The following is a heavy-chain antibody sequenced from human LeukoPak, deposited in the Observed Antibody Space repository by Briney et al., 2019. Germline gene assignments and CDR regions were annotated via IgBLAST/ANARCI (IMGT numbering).Heavy chain of an antibody. CDR1: GGSISSYY. CDR3: ARANYDSSGYYTLIDAFDI. D-gene: IGHD3-22*01. Sequence: PSGTLSLTCTASGGSISSYYWSWIRQPPGKGLELIGYIYYSGSTNYNPSLKSRVTISVDTSKNQFSLKLSSVTAADTAVYYCARANYDSSGYYTLIDAFDIWGQGTMVTVSS. J-gene: IGHJ3*02. CDR2: IYYSGST. V-gene: IGHV4-59*01.